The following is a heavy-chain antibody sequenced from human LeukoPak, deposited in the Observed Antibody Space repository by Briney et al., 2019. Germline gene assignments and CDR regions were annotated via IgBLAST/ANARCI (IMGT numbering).Heavy chain of an antibody. CDR2: IYYSGNT. J-gene: IGHJ5*02. CDR3: ARRIAARPRGYWFDP. CDR1: GGSISSGGYY. V-gene: IGHV4-31*11. Sequence: SGTLSLTCAVSGGSISSGGYYWSWIRQHPGKGLEWIGNIYYSGNTYYNPSLKNRVTISVDTSKNQFSLKLSSVTAADTAVYYCARRIAARPRGYWFDPWGQGTLVTVSS. D-gene: IGHD6-6*01.